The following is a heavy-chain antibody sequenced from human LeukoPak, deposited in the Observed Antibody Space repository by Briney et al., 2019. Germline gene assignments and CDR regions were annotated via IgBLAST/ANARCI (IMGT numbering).Heavy chain of an antibody. CDR3: ARDRVGYWYFDL. Sequence: SQTLSLTCTVSGGSISSGSYYWSWIRQPAGKGLEWIGRIYTSGSTNYNPSLKSRVTISVDTSQNQFSLKLSSVTAADTAVYYCARDRVGYWYFDLWGRGTLVTVSS. D-gene: IGHD1-26*01. CDR2: IYTSGST. V-gene: IGHV4-61*02. J-gene: IGHJ2*01. CDR1: GGSISSGSYY.